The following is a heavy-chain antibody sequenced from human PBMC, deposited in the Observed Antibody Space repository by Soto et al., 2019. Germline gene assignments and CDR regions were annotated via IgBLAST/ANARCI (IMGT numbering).Heavy chain of an antibody. D-gene: IGHD2-8*01. CDR2: IYYSGST. CDR3: VRLIGNSWLDT. V-gene: IGHV4-30-4*01. Sequence: SETLSLTCTVSGGSISSGDYYWSWIRQPPGKGLEWIGYIYYSGSTYYNPSLKSRVTISVDTSKNQVSLQLNSVTPDDTAVYYCVRLIGNSWLDTWGQVTLVTVSS. J-gene: IGHJ5*02. CDR1: GGSISSGDYY.